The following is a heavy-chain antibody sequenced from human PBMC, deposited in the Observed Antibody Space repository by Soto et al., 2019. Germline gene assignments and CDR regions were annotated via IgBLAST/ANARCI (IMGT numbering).Heavy chain of an antibody. J-gene: IGHJ4*02. V-gene: IGHV4-59*01. CDR2: IHYSGTT. Sequence: SETLRPPCTFSGTPTSSGYWSWVRQPPGKGLEWIANIHYSGTTNYNPSLASRVTLSVDTSKNQFSLKMTSVTAADRAMYFCARYNSYAIDYWGRGTLVT. CDR1: GTPTSSGY. CDR3: ARYNSYAIDY. D-gene: IGHD2-8*01.